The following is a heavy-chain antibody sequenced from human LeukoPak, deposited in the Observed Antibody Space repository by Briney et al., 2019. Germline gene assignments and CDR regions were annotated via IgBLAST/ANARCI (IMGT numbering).Heavy chain of an antibody. V-gene: IGHV3-9*01. CDR1: GFTFDDYA. J-gene: IGHJ3*02. CDR2: ISWNSGSI. CDR3: AKDIRGDYDILTGYYSSAFDI. Sequence: GGSLRLSCAASGFTFDDYAMHWVRQAPGKGLEWVSGISWNSGSIVYADSVKGRFTISRDNAKNSLYLQMNSLRAEDTALYYCAKDIRGDYDILTGYYSSAFDIWGQGTMVTVSS. D-gene: IGHD3-9*01.